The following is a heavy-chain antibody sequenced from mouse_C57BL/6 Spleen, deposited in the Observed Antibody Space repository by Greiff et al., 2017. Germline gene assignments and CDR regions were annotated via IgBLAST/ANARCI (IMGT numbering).Heavy chain of an antibody. Sequence: DVKLVESEGGLVQPGSSMKLSCTASGFTFSDYYMAWVRQVPEKGLEWVANINYDGSSTYYLDSLKSRFIISRDNAKNILYLQMSSLKSEDTATYYCARDRGLRQGYAMDYWGQGTSVTVSS. D-gene: IGHD2-4*01. CDR1: GFTFSDYY. V-gene: IGHV5-16*01. J-gene: IGHJ4*01. CDR2: INYDGSST. CDR3: ARDRGLRQGYAMDY.